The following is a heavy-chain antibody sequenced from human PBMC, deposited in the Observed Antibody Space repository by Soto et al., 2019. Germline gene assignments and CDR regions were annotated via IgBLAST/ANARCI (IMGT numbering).Heavy chain of an antibody. D-gene: IGHD2-2*01. CDR3: ARAQYLADDAFDI. V-gene: IGHV3-74*01. CDR1: GFISRSYW. J-gene: IGHJ3*02. CDR2: INGDGRST. Sequence: GGSRLSCAASGFISRSYWMHWVRQVPGKGLVWVSRINGDGRSTSYADSVKGRFTISRDNAKNTLYLQMNSLRADDTAVYYCARAQYLADDAFDIWGQGAMVTVSS.